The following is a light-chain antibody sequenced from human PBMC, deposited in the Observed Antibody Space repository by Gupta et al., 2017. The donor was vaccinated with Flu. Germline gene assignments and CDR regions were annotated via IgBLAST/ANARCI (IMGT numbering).Light chain of an antibody. CDR3: QQRNNWPRT. J-gene: IGKJ2*01. V-gene: IGKV3-11*01. CDR2: DAS. Sequence: PDTLSLSQGERATLSCRASQSVSNYVAWYQQKPGQATRLLNYDASNRATGIQARFSGSGSGTDFILTISSLEHEDFAVYYCQQRNNWPRTFGQGTKLEIK. CDR1: QSVSNY.